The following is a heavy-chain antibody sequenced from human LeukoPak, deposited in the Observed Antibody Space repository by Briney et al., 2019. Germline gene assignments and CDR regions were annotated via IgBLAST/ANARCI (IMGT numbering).Heavy chain of an antibody. D-gene: IGHD6-6*01. CDR1: GGSISSYY. CDR2: IYYSGST. V-gene: IGHV4-59*01. Sequence: SETLSLTCTVSGGSISSYYWSWLRQPPGKGLEWIGYIYYSGSTNYNPSLKSRVTISVDTSKNQFSLKLSSVTAADTAVYYCAMYSSSSLGNVKNYWGQGTLVTVSS. CDR3: AMYSSSSLGNVKNY. J-gene: IGHJ4*02.